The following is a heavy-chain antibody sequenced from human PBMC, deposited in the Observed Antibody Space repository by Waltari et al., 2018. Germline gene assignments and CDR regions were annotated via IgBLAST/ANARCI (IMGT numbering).Heavy chain of an antibody. J-gene: IGHJ4*02. Sequence: EVQLVESGGGLVQPGGSLRLSCAASGFAFSSYWMHWVRQAPGKGLVGVARINSGGTGTNDADSGKGRFTISRDNAKNTLHLQMNSLRVEDTAVDYCARVKFLEWLPQPAVLDYWGQGSLVTVSS. CDR2: INSGGTGT. D-gene: IGHD3-3*01. CDR3: ARVKFLEWLPQPAVLDY. CDR1: GFAFSSYW. V-gene: IGHV3-74*01.